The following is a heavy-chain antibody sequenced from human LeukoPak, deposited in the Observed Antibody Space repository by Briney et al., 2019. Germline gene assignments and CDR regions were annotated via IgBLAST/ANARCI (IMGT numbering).Heavy chain of an antibody. CDR2: IIPIFGTA. CDR1: GGTFSSYA. V-gene: IGHV1-69*05. J-gene: IGHJ4*02. Sequence: SMKVSCKASGGTFSSYAISWVRQAPGQGLEWMGGIIPIFGTANYAQKFQGRVTITTDESTSTAYTELSSLRSEDTAVYYCAREQLVFRYFDYWGQGTLVTVSS. CDR3: AREQLVFRYFDY. D-gene: IGHD6-6*01.